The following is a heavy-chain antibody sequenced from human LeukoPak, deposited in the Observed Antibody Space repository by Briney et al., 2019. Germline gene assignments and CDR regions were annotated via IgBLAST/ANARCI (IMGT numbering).Heavy chain of an antibody. CDR2: LYNTRNT. J-gene: IGHJ4*02. V-gene: IGHV4-59*01. D-gene: IGHD4-23*01. CDR1: GGSITNSY. Sequence: SETLSLTCTVSGGSITNSYWSWLRQPPGRGLEWSGYLYNTRNTNYNPSLKSRVTILVEPSKNQFSLKVSSVTAADTAVYYWAREKNGNEPFDYWGQGTLVTVSS. CDR3: AREKNGNEPFDY.